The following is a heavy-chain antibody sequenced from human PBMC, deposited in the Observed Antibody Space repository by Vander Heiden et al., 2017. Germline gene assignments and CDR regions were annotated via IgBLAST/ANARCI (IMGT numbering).Heavy chain of an antibody. V-gene: IGHV3-30*18. Sequence: QVQLVESGGGVVQPGRSLRLSCAASGFPFSSYGMHWVRQAPGKGLEWVAVISYDGSNKYYADSVKGRFTISRDNSKNTLYLQMNSLRAEDTAVYYCAKEGGSNRYWGQGTLVTVSS. D-gene: IGHD1-26*01. CDR3: AKEGGSNRY. CDR1: GFPFSSYG. CDR2: ISYDGSNK. J-gene: IGHJ4*02.